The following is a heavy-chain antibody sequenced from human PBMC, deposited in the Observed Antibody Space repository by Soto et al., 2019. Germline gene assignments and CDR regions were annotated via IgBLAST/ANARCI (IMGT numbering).Heavy chain of an antibody. CDR1: GFTFSSYA. J-gene: IGHJ6*02. V-gene: IGHV3-30-3*01. CDR2: ISYDGSNK. D-gene: IGHD5-18*01. CDR3: AREYPEGDTAMVYYGMDV. Sequence: PGGSLRLSCAASGFTFSSYAMHRVRQAPGKGLEWVAVISYDGSNKYYADSVKGRFTISRDNSKNTLYLQMNSLRAEDTAVYYCAREYPEGDTAMVYYGMDVWGQGTTVTVSS.